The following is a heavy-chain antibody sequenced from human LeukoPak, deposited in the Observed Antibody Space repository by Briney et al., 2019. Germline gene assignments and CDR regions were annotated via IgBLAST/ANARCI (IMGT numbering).Heavy chain of an antibody. Sequence: KPSETLSLTCAVSGASISSYYWSWIRQSAGKGLEWIGRIHPSVSTASTPSLNSRATVSIDASKNQFSLKLTSVTAADTAIYYCARALNLATGGFPNWSDPWGQGTLVTVSS. D-gene: IGHD5-12*01. V-gene: IGHV4-4*07. J-gene: IGHJ5*02. CDR3: ARALNLATGGFPNWSDP. CDR2: IHPSVST. CDR1: GASISSYY.